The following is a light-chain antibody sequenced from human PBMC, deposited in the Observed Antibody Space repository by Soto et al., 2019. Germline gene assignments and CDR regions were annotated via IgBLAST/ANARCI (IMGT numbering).Light chain of an antibody. Sequence: EIVLTQSPGTLSLSPGERATLSCRASQSFSSSYLAWYQQKPGQAPRLLIYGASSRATGIPDRFSGSGSGTDFTLTISRLEPEDFAVYYCQHYGSALVTFGPGTKVDIK. V-gene: IGKV3-20*01. CDR2: GAS. J-gene: IGKJ3*01. CDR3: QHYGSALVT. CDR1: QSFSSSY.